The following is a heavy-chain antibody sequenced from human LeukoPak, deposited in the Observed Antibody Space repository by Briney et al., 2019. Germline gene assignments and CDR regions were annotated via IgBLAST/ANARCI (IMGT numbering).Heavy chain of an antibody. Sequence: PSETLSLTCTVSGGSTTSGVYYWAWIRQPPGKGLEWIGSVYHRGNTYYNLSLKSRVTISVDTSKNQFSLKLRSVTAADATVYYCARQTTAYDSGWHFDYWGQGTLVTVSS. J-gene: IGHJ4*02. CDR1: GGSTTSGVYY. CDR2: VYHRGNT. D-gene: IGHD6-19*01. CDR3: ARQTTAYDSGWHFDY. V-gene: IGHV4-39*01.